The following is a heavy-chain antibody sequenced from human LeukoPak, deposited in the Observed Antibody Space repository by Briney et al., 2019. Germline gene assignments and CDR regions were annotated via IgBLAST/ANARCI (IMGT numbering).Heavy chain of an antibody. CDR2: VNPNSGGT. D-gene: IGHD6-13*01. J-gene: IGHJ5*02. Sequence: VASVTVSCKASGYTFTCYYMHWVRQAPAQGLEWMGWVNPNSGGTSFAPKFQGRVSLTRTTSNSTAYLEIFDLRHDDAAVYYCARDRSRGSSWRLSASPIKNWFDPWGQGTRVTVSA. CDR3: ARDRSRGSSWRLSASPIKNWFDP. V-gene: IGHV1-2*02. CDR1: GYTFTCYY.